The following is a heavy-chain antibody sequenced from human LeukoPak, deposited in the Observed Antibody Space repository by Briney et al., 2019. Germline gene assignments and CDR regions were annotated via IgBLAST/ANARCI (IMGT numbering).Heavy chain of an antibody. J-gene: IGHJ4*02. CDR3: AKDPGYSSSWYYFDY. CDR1: GFTFSSYA. D-gene: IGHD6-13*01. V-gene: IGHV3-23*01. Sequence: PGGSLRLSCAASGFTFSSYAVSWVRQAPGKGLEWVSAISGSGGSTYYADSVKGRFTISRDNSKNTLYLQMNSLRAEDTAVYYCAKDPGYSSSWYYFDYWGQGTLVTVSS. CDR2: ISGSGGST.